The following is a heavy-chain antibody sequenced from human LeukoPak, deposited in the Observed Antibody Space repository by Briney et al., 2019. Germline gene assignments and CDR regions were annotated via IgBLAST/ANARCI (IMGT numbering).Heavy chain of an antibody. CDR1: GYTFTDYY. Sequence: GASVKASCKASGYTFTDYYMHWVRQAPGQGLEWMGWINPNSGGTEYAQKFQGRVTLTRDTSLSTAYMELTRLRSDDTAVYYCATPSSGYYYFPPSYWGQGTLVTVSS. V-gene: IGHV1-2*02. CDR3: ATPSSGYYYFPPSY. D-gene: IGHD3-22*01. J-gene: IGHJ4*02. CDR2: INPNSGGT.